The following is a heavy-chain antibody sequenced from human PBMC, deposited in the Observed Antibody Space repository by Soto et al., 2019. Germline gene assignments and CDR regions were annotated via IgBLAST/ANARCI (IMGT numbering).Heavy chain of an antibody. J-gene: IGHJ4*02. CDR1: GGSFSGYY. Sequence: SETLSLTCAVYGGSFSGYYWSWIRQPPGKGLEWIGEINHSGSTNYNPSLKSRVTISVDTSKNQFSLKLSSVTAADTAVYYCARGGHWNYRGVDYWGQGTLVTVSS. V-gene: IGHV4-34*01. D-gene: IGHD1-7*01. CDR2: INHSGST. CDR3: ARGGHWNYRGVDY.